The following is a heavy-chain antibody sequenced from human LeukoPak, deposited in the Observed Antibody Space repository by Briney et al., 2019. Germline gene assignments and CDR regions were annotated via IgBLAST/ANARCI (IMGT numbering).Heavy chain of an antibody. J-gene: IGHJ5*02. CDR1: GGIFNSKA. V-gene: IGHV1-69*05. CDR3: AKSDIVVVPAAYNWFDP. D-gene: IGHD2-2*01. Sequence: SVKVSCKASGGIFNSKALSWVRQAPGQGLEWMGGIIPMFRTANYGQKFQGRVTITTDESTSTAYMELSSLRSEDTAVYYCAKSDIVVVPAAYNWFDPWGQGTLVTVSS. CDR2: IIPMFRTA.